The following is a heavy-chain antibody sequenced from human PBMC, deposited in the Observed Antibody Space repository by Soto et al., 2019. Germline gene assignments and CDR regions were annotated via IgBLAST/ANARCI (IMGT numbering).Heavy chain of an antibody. CDR1: GYTFSGWW. V-gene: IGHV5-51*01. CDR3: ASFGGPALYHNLFDL. J-gene: IGHJ5*02. D-gene: IGHD3-16*01. Sequence: GESLKISCKGLGYTFSGWWIAWVRQRPGKGLEWMGIIFPTDSRTIYSPSLQGQVTMSVDKSVSTAYLQWSSLTASDTAMYYCASFGGPALYHNLFDLWGQGALDTVSS. CDR2: IFPTDSRT.